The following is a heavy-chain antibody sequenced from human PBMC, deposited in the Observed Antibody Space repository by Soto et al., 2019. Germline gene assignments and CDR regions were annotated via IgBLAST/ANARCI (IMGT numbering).Heavy chain of an antibody. Sequence: ASVKVSCKVSGYTLTELSTHWVRQAPGKGLEWTGGFDPEDGETIYAQKFQDRVTMTEDTSTDTAYMELSSLRSEDTAVYYCATSLPGVAVAGTPVGYWGQGTLVTVSS. CDR1: GYTLTELS. V-gene: IGHV1-24*01. CDR2: FDPEDGET. D-gene: IGHD6-19*01. CDR3: ATSLPGVAVAGTPVGY. J-gene: IGHJ4*02.